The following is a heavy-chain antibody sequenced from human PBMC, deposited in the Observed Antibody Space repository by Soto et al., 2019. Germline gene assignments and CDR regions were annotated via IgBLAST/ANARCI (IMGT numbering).Heavy chain of an antibody. CDR2: TYYRSKWYN. CDR3: ARSIAVAYDSFDI. D-gene: IGHD6-19*01. Sequence: PSRTLSLPCAISGDSVSSNSAAWNWIRQCPSRGVEWLGRTYYRSKWYNDNGVSVESRITLNPATSKNQFSLQLNSVTPEDTAVYYCARSIAVAYDSFDIWGQGTMVTVSS. CDR1: GDSVSSNSAA. V-gene: IGHV6-1*01. J-gene: IGHJ3*02.